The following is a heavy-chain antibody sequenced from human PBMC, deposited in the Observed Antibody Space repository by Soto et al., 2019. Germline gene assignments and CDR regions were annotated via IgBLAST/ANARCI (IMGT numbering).Heavy chain of an antibody. D-gene: IGHD2-8*02. CDR3: VRDWTGRSCPCMDV. Sequence: EVQLLESGGGLVQSGGSLRLSCAASGFTFTNYVMTWFRQAPGKGLDWVSSVPPSDDATYSADSVKGRFTVSRDNSRNTVYLQLNSLRAGDTAIYYCVRDWTGRSCPCMDVWGQGTTVTVSS. V-gene: IGHV3-23*01. CDR2: VPPSDDAT. CDR1: GFTFTNYV. J-gene: IGHJ6*02.